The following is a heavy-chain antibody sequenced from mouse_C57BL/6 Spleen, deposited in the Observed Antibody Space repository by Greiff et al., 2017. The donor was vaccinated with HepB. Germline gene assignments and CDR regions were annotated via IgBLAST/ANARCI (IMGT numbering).Heavy chain of an antibody. Sequence: QVQLQQPGAELVKPGASVKMSCKASGYTFTSYWITWVKQRPGQGLEWIGDIYPGSGSTNYNEKFKSKATLTVDTSSSTAYMQRSSLTSEDSAVYYCARSNYSNPYDFDYWGQGTTLTVSS. CDR3: ARSNYSNPYDFDY. D-gene: IGHD2-5*01. J-gene: IGHJ2*01. V-gene: IGHV1-55*01. CDR2: IYPGSGST. CDR1: GYTFTSYW.